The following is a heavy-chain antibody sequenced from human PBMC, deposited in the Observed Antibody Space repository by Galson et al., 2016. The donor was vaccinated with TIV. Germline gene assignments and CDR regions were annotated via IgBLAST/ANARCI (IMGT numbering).Heavy chain of an antibody. V-gene: IGHV4-59*01. D-gene: IGHD3-22*01. CDR2: IYYSGTT. J-gene: IGHJ4*01. CDR1: GGSISSYF. CDR3: ARDGVINPRVLEY. Sequence: ETLSLTCTVSGGSISSYFRSWIRQSPGKGLERIGHIYYSGTTDYNPSLKSRVSISIDSSKKQFSLRLTSVTAADTAVYYCARDGVINPRVLEYWGQGALVTISP.